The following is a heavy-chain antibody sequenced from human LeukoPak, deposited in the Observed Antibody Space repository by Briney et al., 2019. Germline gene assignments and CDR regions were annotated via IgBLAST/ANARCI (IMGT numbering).Heavy chain of an antibody. CDR2: INPGGAPT. CDR1: GYTFTNYY. Sequence: ASVKVSCKASGYTFTNYYIHWVRQAPGQGLEWMGIINPGGAPTSYAQKFQGRLIMTRDTSTSTVYMELSSLRSEDTAVYYCARDLRSDYWGRRTLVTVSS. V-gene: IGHV1-46*01. J-gene: IGHJ4*02. CDR3: ARDLRSDY.